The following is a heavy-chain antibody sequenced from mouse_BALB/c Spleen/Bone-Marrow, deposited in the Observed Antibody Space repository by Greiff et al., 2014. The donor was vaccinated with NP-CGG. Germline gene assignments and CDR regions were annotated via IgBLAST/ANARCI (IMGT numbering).Heavy chain of an antibody. CDR2: ISSGGNYT. V-gene: IGHV5-9-4*01. J-gene: IGHJ4*01. CDR3: VRAYGSSYAMDY. Sequence: EVQVVESGGGLVKPGGSLKLSCAASGFTFSSYAMSWVRQSPEKRLEWVAVISSGGNYTYYPDTVTGRFTISRDNAKNILYLEMSSVRSGDTAMYYCVRAYGSSYAMDYWGQGTSVTVSS. CDR1: GFTFSSYA. D-gene: IGHD1-1*01.